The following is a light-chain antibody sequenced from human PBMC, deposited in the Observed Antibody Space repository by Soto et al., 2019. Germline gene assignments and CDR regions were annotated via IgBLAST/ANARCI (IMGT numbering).Light chain of an antibody. J-gene: IGKJ2*01. V-gene: IGKV1-39*01. Sequence: DIQMTQSPSSLSASVGDRVTITCRASQRIGSFLNWYQQKPGKAPKFLISAASTLQSGVPSRFRGSGSGTDFSLTISSLQPDDLATYFCQQSYSPLYTFGQGTKLEIK. CDR2: AAS. CDR3: QQSYSPLYT. CDR1: QRIGSF.